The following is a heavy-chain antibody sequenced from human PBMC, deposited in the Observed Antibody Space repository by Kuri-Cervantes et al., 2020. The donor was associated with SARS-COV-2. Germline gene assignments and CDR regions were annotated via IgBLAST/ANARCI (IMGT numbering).Heavy chain of an antibody. V-gene: IGHV3-30-3*01. Sequence: GESLKISCEASGFTFSNYAMHWVRQAPDKGLEWVAVISSDGSKSYHADSVKGRFTISRDNSQNTLYVQMNSLRPEDTAVYYCARESHLFLDVWGQGTTVTVSS. CDR1: GFTFSNYA. D-gene: IGHD3-10*02. J-gene: IGHJ6*02. CDR3: ARESHLFLDV. CDR2: ISSDGSKS.